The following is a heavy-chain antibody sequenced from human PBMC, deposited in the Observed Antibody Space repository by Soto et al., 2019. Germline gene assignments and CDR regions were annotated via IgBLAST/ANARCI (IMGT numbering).Heavy chain of an antibody. CDR2: INGDGTST. J-gene: IGHJ5*02. Sequence: PGGSLRLSCAASGFTFKSSGVHWVRQATGKGLEWVSRINGDGTSTSHADSVRGRFTISRDNARNSLFLQMNSLRAEDTAVYYCVRGCNTSLANDFDSWGRRILVS. CDR3: VRGCNTSLANDFDS. D-gene: IGHD1-1*01. V-gene: IGHV3-74*01. CDR1: GFTFKSSG.